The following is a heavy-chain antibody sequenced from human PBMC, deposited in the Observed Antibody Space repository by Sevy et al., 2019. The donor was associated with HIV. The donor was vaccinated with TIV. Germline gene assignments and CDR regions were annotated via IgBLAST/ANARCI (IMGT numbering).Heavy chain of an antibody. CDR1: GFRFSDYS. D-gene: IGHD3-16*01. J-gene: IGHJ4*02. Sequence: EGSLRLSCAASGFRFSDYSMHWVRQAPGKALEWVAVISYDGRNNKYNVDSVKGRFTISRDNSKNTLFLQMNSLRAEDSAIYYCARDRGEILRSAFDYWGQGTLVTVSS. CDR2: ISYDGRNNK. CDR3: ARDRGEILRSAFDY. V-gene: IGHV3-30*14.